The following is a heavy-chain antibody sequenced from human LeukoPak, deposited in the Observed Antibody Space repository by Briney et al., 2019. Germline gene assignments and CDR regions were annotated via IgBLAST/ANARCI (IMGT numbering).Heavy chain of an antibody. D-gene: IGHD1-26*01. CDR1: GYTFTSYA. CDR2: IIPIFGTA. Sequence: GASVKVSCKASGYTFTSYAISWVRQAPGQGLEWMGGIIPIFGTANYAQKFQGRVTITTDESTSTAYMELSSLRSEDTAVYYCATDGNGLNWIPRAYFDYWGQGTLVTVSS. CDR3: ATDGNGLNWIPRAYFDY. J-gene: IGHJ4*02. V-gene: IGHV1-69*05.